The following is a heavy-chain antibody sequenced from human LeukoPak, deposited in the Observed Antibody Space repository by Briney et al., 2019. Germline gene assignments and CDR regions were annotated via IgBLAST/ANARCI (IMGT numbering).Heavy chain of an antibody. J-gene: IGHJ4*02. CDR2: IYHTGST. V-gene: IGHV4-59*02. CDR3: ASRKLGNDY. D-gene: IGHD7-27*01. CDR1: GGSVSDYY. Sequence: TSETLSLTYTISGGSVSDYYWSWIRQSPGKGLEWIGYIYHTGSTSCSPSLKSRVTISADTSQNQFSLKLSSVTAADTAVYYCASRKLGNDYWGQGTLVTVSS.